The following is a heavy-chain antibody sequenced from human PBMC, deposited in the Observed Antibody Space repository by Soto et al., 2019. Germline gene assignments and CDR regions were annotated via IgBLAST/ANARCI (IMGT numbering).Heavy chain of an antibody. D-gene: IGHD3-10*01. V-gene: IGHV5-10-1*01. CDR1: RYSFTSYW. Sequence: HGQSLKIACNGSRYSFTSYWISWVLHMPGKGLAWMGRIDPSDSYTNYSPSFQGHVTISADKSISTAYLQWSSLKASDTAMYYCASSPLDSRGYGMDAWGQGTTVTVSS. CDR3: ASSPLDSRGYGMDA. CDR2: IDPSDSYT. J-gene: IGHJ6*02.